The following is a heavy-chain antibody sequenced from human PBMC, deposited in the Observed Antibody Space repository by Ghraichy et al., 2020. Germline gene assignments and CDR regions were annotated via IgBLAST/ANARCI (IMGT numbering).Heavy chain of an antibody. D-gene: IGHD4-17*01. Sequence: GGSLRLSCAASGFTVSSNYMSWVRQAPGKGLEWVSVIYSGGSAYYADSVKGRFTISRDNSKNTLYLQMNSLRAEDTAVYYCARPTTVTRDSWYFDLWGRGTLVTVSS. CDR1: GFTVSSNY. CDR2: IYSGGSA. V-gene: IGHV3-66*04. CDR3: ARPTTVTRDSWYFDL. J-gene: IGHJ2*01.